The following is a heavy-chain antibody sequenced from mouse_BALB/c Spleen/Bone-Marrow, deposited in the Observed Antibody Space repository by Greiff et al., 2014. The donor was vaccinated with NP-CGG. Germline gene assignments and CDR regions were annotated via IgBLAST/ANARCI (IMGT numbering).Heavy chain of an antibody. V-gene: IGHV1S132*01. D-gene: IGHD2-1*01. J-gene: IGHJ2*01. CDR2: IFPGIGTT. CDR3: ARGGNYGY. CDR1: GYTFTNYW. Sequence: VQLVESGAELVKPGASVKLSCKTSGYTFTNYWIQRVKQRPGQGLGWIGEIFPGIGTTYYNEKFKGKAILTIDTSSSTAYMQLSSLTSEDSAVYFCARGGNYGYWGQGATLTVSS.